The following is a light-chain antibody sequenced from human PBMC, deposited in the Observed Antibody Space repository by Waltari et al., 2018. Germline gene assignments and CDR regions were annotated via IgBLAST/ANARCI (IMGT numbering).Light chain of an antibody. CDR3: QQADT. J-gene: IGKJ2*01. CDR1: QSVSSY. CDR2: DAS. Sequence: ETVLTQSPATLSLSPGERATLSCRASQSVSSYLAWYQQKPGQAPRLLIYDASNRANGIPARFSGSGSGTDFTLTISSLEPEDFAVYYCQQADTFGQGTKLEIK. V-gene: IGKV3-11*01.